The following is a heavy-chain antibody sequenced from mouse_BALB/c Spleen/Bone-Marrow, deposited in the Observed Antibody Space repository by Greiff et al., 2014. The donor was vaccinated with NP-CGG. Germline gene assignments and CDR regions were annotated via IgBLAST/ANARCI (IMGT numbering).Heavy chain of an antibody. D-gene: IGHD1-1*01. J-gene: IGHJ3*01. CDR3: AFTTVVEPAWFAY. CDR2: IDPYYGGT. CDR1: GYSFTGYN. Sequence: VQLKESGPELEKPGASVKISCEASGYSFTGYNMNWVKQSNGKSLEWIGNIDPYYGGTSYNQKFKGKATLTVDKSSSTAYMQLKSLTSEDSAVYYCAFTTVVEPAWFAYWGQGTLVTVSA. V-gene: IGHV1-39*01.